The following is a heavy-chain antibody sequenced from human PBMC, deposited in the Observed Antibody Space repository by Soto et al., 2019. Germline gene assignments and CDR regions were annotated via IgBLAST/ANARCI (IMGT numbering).Heavy chain of an antibody. CDR2: IYYSGST. Sequence: LSLTCTVSGGSISSYYWSLIRQPPGKGLEWIGYIYYSGSTNYNPSLKSRVTISVDTSKNQFSLKLSSVTAADTAVYYCARDRSGDSSRYYYGMDVWGQGTTVTVSS. D-gene: IGHD6-13*01. CDR1: GGSISSYY. V-gene: IGHV4-59*01. CDR3: ARDRSGDSSRYYYGMDV. J-gene: IGHJ6*02.